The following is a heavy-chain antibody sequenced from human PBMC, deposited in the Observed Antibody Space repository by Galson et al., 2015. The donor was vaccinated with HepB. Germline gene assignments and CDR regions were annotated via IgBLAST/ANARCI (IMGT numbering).Heavy chain of an antibody. D-gene: IGHD5-12*01. V-gene: IGHV3-23*01. CDR1: GFTFSSYV. Sequence: SLRLSCAASGFTFSSYVMRWVRQAPGKGLEWVSAISGSGGNTYYADSVKGRFTISRDNSKNTLYLQMNNLRAEDTAVYYCAKDGRQWLRPYYFDYWGQGTLVTVSS. J-gene: IGHJ4*02. CDR3: AKDGRQWLRPYYFDY. CDR2: ISGSGGNT.